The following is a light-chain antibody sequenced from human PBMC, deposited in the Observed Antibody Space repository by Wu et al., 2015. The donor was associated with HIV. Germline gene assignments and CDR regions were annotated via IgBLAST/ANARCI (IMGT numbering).Light chain of an antibody. V-gene: IGKV3-20*01. J-gene: IGKJ1*01. CDR2: GAS. Sequence: ESVLTQSPGTLSLSPGKGATLSCRASQSVSSNYLAWYQQRPGQAPRLLIYGASSRATGIPDRFSGSGSGTDFTLTISRLEPEDFAMYYCQQYGSSPPTFGQGTKVEIK. CDR1: QSVSSNY. CDR3: QQYGSSPPT.